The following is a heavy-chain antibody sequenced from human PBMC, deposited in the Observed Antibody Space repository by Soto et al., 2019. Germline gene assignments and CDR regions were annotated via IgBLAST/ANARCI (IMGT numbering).Heavy chain of an antibody. J-gene: IGHJ6*02. CDR3: ARDSGETITIFGVGDYYYYYGMDV. Sequence: ASVKVSCKASGYTFIRYYMNWVRQAPGQGLGWMGIINPSGGSTSYAQKFQGRVTMTRDTSTSTVYMELSSLRSEDTAVYYCARDSGETITIFGVGDYYYYYGMDVWGQGTTVTVSS. CDR1: GYTFIRYY. D-gene: IGHD3-3*01. CDR2: INPSGGST. V-gene: IGHV1-46*01.